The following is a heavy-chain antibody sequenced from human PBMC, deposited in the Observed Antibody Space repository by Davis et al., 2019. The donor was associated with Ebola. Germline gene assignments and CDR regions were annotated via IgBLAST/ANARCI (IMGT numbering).Heavy chain of an antibody. V-gene: IGHV3-30*18. Sequence: GGSLRLSCAASGFTFSTYSMSWVRQAPGKGLEGVAVISYDGSNEYYADSVKGRFTISGDNSKRTLYLQMNSLRAEDTAVYYCAKSGLSFGVVKYHYGMDVWGKGTTVTVSS. J-gene: IGHJ6*04. CDR1: GFTFSTYS. CDR2: ISYDGSNE. D-gene: IGHD3-3*01. CDR3: AKSGLSFGVVKYHYGMDV.